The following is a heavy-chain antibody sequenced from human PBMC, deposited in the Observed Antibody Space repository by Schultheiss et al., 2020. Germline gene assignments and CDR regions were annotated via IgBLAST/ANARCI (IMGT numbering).Heavy chain of an antibody. J-gene: IGHJ4*02. CDR1: GGSVSSGSYY. V-gene: IGHV4-39*07. Sequence: SETLSLTCTVSGGSVSSGSYYWAWIRQPPGKGLEWIGSIYHSGNTYYNPSLKSRVTISVDTSKTQFSLKLSSVTAADTAIYYCARSDFWSTYYGGFDYWGQGTLVTVSS. D-gene: IGHD3-3*01. CDR2: IYHSGNT. CDR3: ARSDFWSTYYGGFDY.